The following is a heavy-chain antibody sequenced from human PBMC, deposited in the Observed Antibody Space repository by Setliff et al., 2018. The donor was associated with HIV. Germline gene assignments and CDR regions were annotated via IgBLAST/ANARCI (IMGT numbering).Heavy chain of an antibody. CDR2: ISSSSSYI. V-gene: IGHV3-21*01. Sequence: SLRLSCAASGFTFGSYSMNWVRQAPGKGLEWVSSISSSSSYIYYADSVKGRFTISRDNAKNSLYLQMNSLRAEDTAVYYCARGPYYYDSSGPFDYWGQGTLVTVSS. D-gene: IGHD3-22*01. CDR3: ARGPYYYDSSGPFDY. J-gene: IGHJ4*02. CDR1: GFTFGSYS.